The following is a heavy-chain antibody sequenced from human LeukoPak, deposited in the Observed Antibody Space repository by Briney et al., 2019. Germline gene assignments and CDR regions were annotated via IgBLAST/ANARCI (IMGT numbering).Heavy chain of an antibody. Sequence: GGSLRLSCAASGFTFSSYAMSWVRQAPGKGLEWVTFIRSDGSDKFYEDSVKGRFTISRDNSKNTVYLQMNSLRAEDAAVYYCAKELDFDGGTFFFDHWGQGALVTVSS. V-gene: IGHV3-30*02. D-gene: IGHD1-1*01. CDR2: IRSDGSDK. CDR1: GFTFSSYA. J-gene: IGHJ4*02. CDR3: AKELDFDGGTFFFDH.